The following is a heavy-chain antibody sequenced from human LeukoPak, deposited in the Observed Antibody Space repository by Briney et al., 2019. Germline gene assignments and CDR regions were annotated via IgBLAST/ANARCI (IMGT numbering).Heavy chain of an antibody. V-gene: IGHV3-23*01. Sequence: GGSLRLSCEASGFTLSSHGIVWIRQAPGKGLEWVSGIVASGTRTHYADSVKGRFTISRDNSKKTVYLQMNSLRAEDTAVYYCAPLVVDTSLVLGGFDIWGQGAMVTVS. CDR1: GFTLSSHG. J-gene: IGHJ3*02. CDR2: IVASGTRT. D-gene: IGHD5-18*01. CDR3: APLVVDTSLVLGGFDI.